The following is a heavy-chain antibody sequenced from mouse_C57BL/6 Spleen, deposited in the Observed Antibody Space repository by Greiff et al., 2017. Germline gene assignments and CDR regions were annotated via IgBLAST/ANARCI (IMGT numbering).Heavy chain of an antibody. D-gene: IGHD1-1*01. V-gene: IGHV3-6*01. CDR2: IRNDGGN. CDR1: GYSITSGYY. J-gene: IGHJ1*03. CDR3: ASYTTVVAKDWYFDV. Sequence: EVKLMESGPGLVKPSPSLSLTCSVTGYSITSGYYWNWIRQFPGNKLEWMGYIRNDGGNNYNPSLKNRISITRDTSKNQFFLKLNSVTTEDTATYYWASYTTVVAKDWYFDVWGTGTTVTVSS.